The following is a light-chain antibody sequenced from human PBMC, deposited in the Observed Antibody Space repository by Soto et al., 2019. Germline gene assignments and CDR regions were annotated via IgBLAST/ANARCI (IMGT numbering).Light chain of an antibody. CDR1: QSISSW. Sequence: DIQMTQSPSTLSASVGDRVTITCRARQSISSWLAWYQQKPGKAPKLLIYKASSLESGVPSRFSGSGSGTEFTLTISSLQPDDFATYYCQQYNSYSWTFGQGTKVAIK. CDR3: QQYNSYSWT. J-gene: IGKJ1*01. CDR2: KAS. V-gene: IGKV1-5*03.